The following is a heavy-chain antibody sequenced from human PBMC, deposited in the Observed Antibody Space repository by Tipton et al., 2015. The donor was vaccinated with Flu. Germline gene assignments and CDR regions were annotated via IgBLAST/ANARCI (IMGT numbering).Heavy chain of an antibody. Sequence: GLVKPSETLSLTCAVPGYSISSSYYWGWVRQPPGKGLEWIGTIYHSGTTYYNPSLRSRLTTSVDTSQNQFSLRLSSVTAADTAVYYCARHTGDSVRGVIDYWGQGTLVTVSS. J-gene: IGHJ4*02. D-gene: IGHD3-10*02. CDR2: IYHSGTT. V-gene: IGHV4-38-2*01. CDR3: ARHTGDSVRGVIDY. CDR1: GYSISSSYY.